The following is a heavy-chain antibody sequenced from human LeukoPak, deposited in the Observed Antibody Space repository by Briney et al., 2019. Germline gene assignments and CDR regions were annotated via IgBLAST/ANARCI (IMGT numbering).Heavy chain of an antibody. J-gene: IGHJ4*02. CDR1: GGSISSYY. V-gene: IGHV3-23*01. Sequence: ETLSLTCTISGGSISSYYWSWIRQPPGKGLEWVSAISGSGGSTYYGDSVKGRFIISRDKSKNTLYLQMNSLRAEDTAVYYCAKDRSSGWSEYYFDYWGQGTLVTVSS. CDR2: ISGSGGST. CDR3: AKDRSSGWSEYYFDY. D-gene: IGHD6-19*01.